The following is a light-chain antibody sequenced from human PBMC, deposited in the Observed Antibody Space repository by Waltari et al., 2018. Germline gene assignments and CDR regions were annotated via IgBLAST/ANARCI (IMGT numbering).Light chain of an antibody. Sequence: EIVLTQSPGTLSLSPGEKVTLSCRASQSVGLNYLAWYQQKPGQAPRLLIYGASSRATGIPNGFGGSGSGTTFPLSTSEVGPEDFAVNSCHHGVSSPFPFAQGTSWRS. CDR2: GAS. CDR1: QSVGLNY. CDR3: HHGVSSPFP. V-gene: IGKV3-20*01. J-gene: IGKJ2*01.